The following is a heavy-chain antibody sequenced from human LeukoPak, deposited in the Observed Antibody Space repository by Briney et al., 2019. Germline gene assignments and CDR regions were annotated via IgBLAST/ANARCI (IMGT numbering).Heavy chain of an antibody. Sequence: PSETLSLTCTVSGGSISGSSYYWGWIRQPPGKGLEWIGSIYYSGSTYYNPSLKTRLTISVDTSKNQFSLKLSSVTAADTAVYYCARVPLHFDILTGYHNQAYGMDVWGQGTTVTVSS. J-gene: IGHJ6*02. CDR3: ARVPLHFDILTGYHNQAYGMDV. D-gene: IGHD3-9*01. V-gene: IGHV4-39*07. CDR2: IYYSGST. CDR1: GGSISGSSYY.